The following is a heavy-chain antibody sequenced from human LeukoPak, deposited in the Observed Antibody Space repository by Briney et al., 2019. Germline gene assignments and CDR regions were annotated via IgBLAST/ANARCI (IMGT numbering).Heavy chain of an antibody. CDR2: IYTSGST. V-gene: IGHV4-4*07. D-gene: IGHD3-10*01. CDR3: ARGVEYYGSGSYSLNFDY. Sequence: SETLSLTCTVSGGSISNYYWSWIRQPAGKGLEWIGRIYTSGSTNYNPSLKSRVTISVDTSKNQFSLKLSSVTAADTAVYYCARGVEYYGSGSYSLNFDYWGQGTLVTVSS. CDR1: GGSISNYY. J-gene: IGHJ4*02.